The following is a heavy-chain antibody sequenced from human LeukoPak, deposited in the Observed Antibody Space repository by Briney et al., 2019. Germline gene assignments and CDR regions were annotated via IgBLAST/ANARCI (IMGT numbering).Heavy chain of an antibody. V-gene: IGHV3-21*01. D-gene: IGHD3-10*01. CDR3: ARAPGDDVDWFDP. Sequence: GGSLRLSCAASGFTFSSYSMNWVRQAPGKGLEWVSSISSSSSYIYYADSVKGRFTISRDNAKNSLYLQMNSLRAEDTAVYYCARAPGDDVDWFDPWGQGTLVTVSS. J-gene: IGHJ5*02. CDR2: ISSSSSYI. CDR1: GFTFSSYS.